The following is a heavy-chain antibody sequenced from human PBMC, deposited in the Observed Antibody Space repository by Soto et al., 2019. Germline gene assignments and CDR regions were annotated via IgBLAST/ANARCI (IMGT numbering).Heavy chain of an antibody. D-gene: IGHD3-22*01. J-gene: IGHJ4*02. Sequence: QVQLQESGPGLVKPSETLSLTCTVSGGSVSSGSYYWSWIRQPPGKGLEWIGYIYYSGSTNYNPSLKSRVTISVDTSKNQFSLKLSSVTAADTAVYYCAATFDDYYDSSGWGDYWGQGTLVTVSS. CDR3: AATFDDYYDSSGWGDY. CDR2: IYYSGST. V-gene: IGHV4-61*01. CDR1: GGSVSSGSYY.